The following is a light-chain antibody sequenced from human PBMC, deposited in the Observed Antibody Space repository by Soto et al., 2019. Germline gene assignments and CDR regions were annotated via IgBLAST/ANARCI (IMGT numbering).Light chain of an antibody. CDR2: GAS. CDR1: QSINNN. CDR3: QQYNNRPPDT. J-gene: IGKJ2*01. Sequence: EIVMTQSPATLSVSPGERATLSCRASQSINNNLAWYQQKPGQAPRLLVYGASTRAAGIPARFSGSGSGTELSLTISSLQSEDFAVYYCQQYNNRPPDTFGQGTKLEIK. V-gene: IGKV3-15*01.